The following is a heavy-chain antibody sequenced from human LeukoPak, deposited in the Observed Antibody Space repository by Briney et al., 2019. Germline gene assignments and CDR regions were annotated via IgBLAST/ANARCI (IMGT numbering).Heavy chain of an antibody. CDR3: AKDYHSSSWYPIRGYYYMDV. CDR2: ISGSGGST. CDR1: GFTFSSYA. J-gene: IGHJ6*03. V-gene: IGHV3-23*01. Sequence: GGSLRLSCAASGFTFSSYAMSWVRQAPGKGLEWVSAISGSGGSTYYADSVKGRFTISRDNSKNTLYLQMNSLRAEDTAVYYCAKDYHSSSWYPIRGYYYMDVWGKGTTVTVSS. D-gene: IGHD6-13*01.